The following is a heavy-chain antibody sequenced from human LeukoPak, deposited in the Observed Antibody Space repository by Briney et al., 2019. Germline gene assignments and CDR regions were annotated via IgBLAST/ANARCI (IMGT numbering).Heavy chain of an antibody. CDR3: ARVGAVAGSMDDAFDI. J-gene: IGHJ3*02. CDR1: GGSISSYY. V-gene: IGHV4-59*01. Sequence: SETLSLTCTVSGGSISSYYWSWIRQPPGKGLEWIGYIYYSGSTNYNPSLKSRVTISVDTSKNQFSLKLSSVTAADTAAYYCARVGAVAGSMDDAFDIWGQGTMVTVSS. CDR2: IYYSGST. D-gene: IGHD6-19*01.